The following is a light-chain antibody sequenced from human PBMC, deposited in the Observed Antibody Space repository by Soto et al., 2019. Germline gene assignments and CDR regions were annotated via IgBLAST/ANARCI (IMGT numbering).Light chain of an antibody. CDR1: SSNIGAGYD. Sequence: QSVLTQPPSVSGAPGQRVTISCTGSSSNIGAGYDVHWYQQLPGTAPKLLIYGNSNRPSGVPDRFSGSKSGTSASLAITGLHAEDEAEYYCQSHDSSLRGVVFGGGTKLTVL. CDR3: QSHDSSLRGVV. V-gene: IGLV1-40*01. J-gene: IGLJ2*01. CDR2: GNS.